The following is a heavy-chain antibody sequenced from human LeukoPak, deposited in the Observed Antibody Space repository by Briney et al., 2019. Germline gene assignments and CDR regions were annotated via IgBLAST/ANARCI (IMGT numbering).Heavy chain of an antibody. D-gene: IGHD4-17*01. Sequence: GGSLRLSCAASGFTFSSYSMTWVRQAPGKGLEWVSSISSSSSYIYYADSVKGRFTISRDNAKNSLYLQMNSLRAEDTAVYYCARDLATTKFHYWGQGTLVTVSS. CDR1: GFTFSSYS. J-gene: IGHJ4*02. V-gene: IGHV3-21*01. CDR3: ARDLATTKFHY. CDR2: ISSSSSYI.